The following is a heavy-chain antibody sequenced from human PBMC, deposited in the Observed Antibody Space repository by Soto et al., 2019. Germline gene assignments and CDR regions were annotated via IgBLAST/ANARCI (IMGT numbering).Heavy chain of an antibody. CDR1: GYSISSSNW. CDR3: ARGGGNGDAFDV. J-gene: IGHJ3*01. V-gene: IGHV4-28*03. D-gene: IGHD2-15*01. Sequence: QVQLQESGPRLVKPSDTLSLTCAVSGYSISSSNWWGWIRQPPGKGLEWIGYIHYSGTTYDNPSLNSRVTMSVDTSKNKFTLRLSSVTAVDTALYYCARGGGNGDAFDVWGHGTLVTVSS. CDR2: IHYSGTT.